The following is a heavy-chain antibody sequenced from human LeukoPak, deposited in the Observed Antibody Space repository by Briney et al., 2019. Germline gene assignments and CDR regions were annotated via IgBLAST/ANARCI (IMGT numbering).Heavy chain of an antibody. CDR1: GFTLSSYA. V-gene: IGHV3-23*01. CDR2: VDGGGGST. Sequence: GGSLRLSCAASGFTLSSYAMTWVRQAPGRGLEWVSSVDGGGGSTYYADSVKGRFTISRDNSKNTLYLQMNSLRAEDTAVYYCAKTRGKVAGSGWGQGTLVTVSS. CDR3: AKTRGKVAGSG. D-gene: IGHD1-14*01. J-gene: IGHJ4*02.